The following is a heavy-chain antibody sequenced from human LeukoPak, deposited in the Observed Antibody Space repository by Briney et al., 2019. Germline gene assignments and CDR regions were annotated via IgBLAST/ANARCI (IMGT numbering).Heavy chain of an antibody. CDR1: GGSFSGYY. CDR3: ARVEIREIVVVIRSYYYYYMDV. V-gene: IGHV4-34*01. J-gene: IGHJ6*03. Sequence: SETLSLTCAVYGGSFSGYYWSWIRQPPGKGLECIGEINHSGSTNYNPSLKSRVTISVDTSKNQFSLKLSSVTAADTAVYYCARVEIREIVVVIRSYYYYYMDVWGKGSTVTVSS. D-gene: IGHD3-22*01. CDR2: INHSGST.